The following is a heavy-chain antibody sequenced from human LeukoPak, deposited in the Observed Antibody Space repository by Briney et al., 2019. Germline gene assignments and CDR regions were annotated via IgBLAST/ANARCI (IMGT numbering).Heavy chain of an antibody. Sequence: SETLSLTCTVSGGSISSYYWSWIRQPPGKGLEWIGYIYYSGGTNYNPSLKSRVTISVDTSKNQCSLKLSSVTAADTAVYYCARLIAAHTNWFDPWGQGTLVTVSS. CDR1: GGSISSYY. J-gene: IGHJ5*02. CDR2: IYYSGGT. V-gene: IGHV4-59*01. CDR3: ARLIAAHTNWFDP. D-gene: IGHD6-6*01.